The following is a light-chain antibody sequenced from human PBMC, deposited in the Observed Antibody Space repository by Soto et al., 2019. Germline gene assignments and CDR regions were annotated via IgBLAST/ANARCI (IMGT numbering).Light chain of an antibody. J-gene: IGLJ1*01. Sequence: QSALTQPRSVSGSPGQSVTISCTGNSSDVGRYNYVSWYQHHPGKAPKLMIYDVSTRPSGVPDRFSGSQSGTTASLTISGLQAEDEADYYCCSYAGSPYVFGTGTKLTVL. CDR1: SSDVGRYNY. CDR2: DVS. V-gene: IGLV2-11*01. CDR3: CSYAGSPYV.